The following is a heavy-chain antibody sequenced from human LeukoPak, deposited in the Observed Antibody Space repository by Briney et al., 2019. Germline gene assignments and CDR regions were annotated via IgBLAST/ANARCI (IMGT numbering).Heavy chain of an antibody. D-gene: IGHD4-17*01. Sequence: ASVKVSCKASGYNFAIYGISWVRQAPGQGLEWMGWISGYNGKTNYAQKLQGRVTMTTDTSTSTAYMELRSLRSDDTAVYYCARDKVGYGDYELIFDWSDPWGQGTLVTVSS. V-gene: IGHV1-18*01. J-gene: IGHJ5*02. CDR2: ISGYNGKT. CDR1: GYNFAIYG. CDR3: ARDKVGYGDYELIFDWSDP.